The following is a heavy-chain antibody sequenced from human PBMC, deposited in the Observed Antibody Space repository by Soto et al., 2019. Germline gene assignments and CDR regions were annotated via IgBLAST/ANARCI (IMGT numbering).Heavy chain of an antibody. J-gene: IGHJ4*02. Sequence: GGSLRLSXAASGFTFSSYAMHWVRQAPGKGLEWVAVISYDGSNKYYADSVKGRFTISRDNSKNTLYLQMNSLRAEDTAVYYCARVEMATISSPVDYWGQGTLVTVSS. CDR1: GFTFSSYA. CDR2: ISYDGSNK. V-gene: IGHV3-30-3*01. D-gene: IGHD5-12*01. CDR3: ARVEMATISSPVDY.